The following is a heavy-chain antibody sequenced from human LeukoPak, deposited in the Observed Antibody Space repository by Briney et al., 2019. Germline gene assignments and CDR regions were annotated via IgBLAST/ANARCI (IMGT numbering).Heavy chain of an antibody. J-gene: IGHJ4*02. CDR3: ARDSPAPLYYFDY. Sequence: SVKVSCKASGGTFSSYAISWVRQAPGQGLEWMGGIIPIFGTANYAQKFQGRVTMTRDTSISTAYMELSRLRSDDTAVYYCARDSPAPLYYFDYWGQGTLVTVSS. CDR1: GGTFSSYA. V-gene: IGHV1-69*05. D-gene: IGHD2-2*01. CDR2: IIPIFGTA.